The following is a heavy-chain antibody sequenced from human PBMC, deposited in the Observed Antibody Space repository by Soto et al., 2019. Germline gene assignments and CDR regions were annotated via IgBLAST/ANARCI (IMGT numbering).Heavy chain of an antibody. CDR2: VSAYNGNT. Sequence: ASVKVSCKTSGYAFDIYGINWVRQAPGQGPEWMGWVSAYNGNTRHAQKFQGRVTMSTDTSTSTAYMELRTLRSDDTAVYYCARDPPEFWESYFFEPWGQGTLVTVSS. V-gene: IGHV1-18*01. CDR3: ARDPPEFWESYFFEP. D-gene: IGHD3-3*01. CDR1: GYAFDIYG. J-gene: IGHJ1*01.